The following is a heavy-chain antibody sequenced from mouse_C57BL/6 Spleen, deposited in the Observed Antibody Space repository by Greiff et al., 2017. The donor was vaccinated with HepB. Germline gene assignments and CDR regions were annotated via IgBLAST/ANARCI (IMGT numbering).Heavy chain of an antibody. CDR2: IYPGDGDT. J-gene: IGHJ2*01. D-gene: IGHD1-1*01. Sequence: VQLQQSGPELVKPGASVKISCKASGYAFSSSWMNWVKQRPGKGLEWIGRIYPGDGDTNYNGKFKGKATLTADKSSSTAYMQLSSLTSEDSAVYFCAREGITTAHFDYWGQGTTLTVSS. V-gene: IGHV1-82*01. CDR3: AREGITTAHFDY. CDR1: GYAFSSSW.